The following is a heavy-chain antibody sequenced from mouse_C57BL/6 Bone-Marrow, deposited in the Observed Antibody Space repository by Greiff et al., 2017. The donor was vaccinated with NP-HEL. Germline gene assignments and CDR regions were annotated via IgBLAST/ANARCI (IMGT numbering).Heavy chain of an antibody. CDR1: GFTFSSYA. Sequence: EVMLVESGEGLVKPGGSLKLSCAASGFTFSSYAMSWVRQTPEKRLVWVAYISSGGDYIYYADTVKGRFTISRDNARNTLYLQMSSLKSEDTAMYYCTRGRWLLLYYYAMDYWGQGTSVTVSS. D-gene: IGHD2-3*01. CDR3: TRGRWLLLYYYAMDY. CDR2: ISSGGDYI. J-gene: IGHJ4*01. V-gene: IGHV5-9-1*02.